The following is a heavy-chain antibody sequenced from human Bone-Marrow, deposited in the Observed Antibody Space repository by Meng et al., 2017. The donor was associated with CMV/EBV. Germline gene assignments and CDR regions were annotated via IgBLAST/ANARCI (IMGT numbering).Heavy chain of an antibody. Sequence: SGPTLVKPTQTLTVTCSFSGFSPDTSGVGVGWIRQAPGKALEWLALIYWNDDKRYNPSLASRLTVVKDTSKNRVVLTLTNVNPDDTATYFCALRLDIGFYNWFAPWGQGTLVTVSS. J-gene: IGHJ5*02. CDR3: ALRLDIGFYNWFAP. CDR1: GFSPDTSGVG. D-gene: IGHD5-12*01. V-gene: IGHV2-5*01. CDR2: IYWNDDK.